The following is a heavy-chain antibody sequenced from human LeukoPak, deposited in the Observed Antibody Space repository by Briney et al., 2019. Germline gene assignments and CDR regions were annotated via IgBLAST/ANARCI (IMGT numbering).Heavy chain of an antibody. Sequence: SQTLSLTCTVSGGSISSGDYYRSWIRQPPGKGLEWIGYIYYSGSTYYNPSLKSRVTISVDTSKNQFSLKLSSVTAADTAVYYCASQGIAAAGTAFDYWGQGTLVTVSS. CDR2: IYYSGST. D-gene: IGHD6-13*01. CDR3: ASQGIAAAGTAFDY. J-gene: IGHJ4*02. CDR1: GGSISSGDYY. V-gene: IGHV4-30-4*08.